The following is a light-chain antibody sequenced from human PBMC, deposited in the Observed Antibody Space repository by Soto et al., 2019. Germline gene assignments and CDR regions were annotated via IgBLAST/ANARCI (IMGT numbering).Light chain of an antibody. J-gene: IGKJ1*01. Sequence: DLHLPRSPSPPPGSAGGRFTITCRASQTISSWLAWYQQKPGKAPKLLIYKASTLKSGVPSRFSGSGSGTEFTLTISSLQPDDFATYYCQHYNSYSEAFGQGTKVDIK. CDR3: QHYNSYSEA. CDR2: KAS. CDR1: QTISSW. V-gene: IGKV1-5*03.